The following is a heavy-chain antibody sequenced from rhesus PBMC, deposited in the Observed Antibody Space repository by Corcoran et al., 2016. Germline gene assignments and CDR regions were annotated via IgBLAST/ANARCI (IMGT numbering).Heavy chain of an antibody. CDR2: IYGSGSRT. J-gene: IGHJ4*01. CDR1: GGSISSSY. Sequence: QLQLQESGPGLVKPSETLSVTCAVSGGSISSSYWSWIRQATEKGLEWIGFIYGSGSRTNYNPSLKSRVTLLVDTSKNQLSLKLSSVTTADTAVYYCARDVAAAGTGSPYWGQGVLVTVSS. D-gene: IGHD6-25*01. CDR3: ARDVAAAGTGSPY. V-gene: IGHV4-169*02.